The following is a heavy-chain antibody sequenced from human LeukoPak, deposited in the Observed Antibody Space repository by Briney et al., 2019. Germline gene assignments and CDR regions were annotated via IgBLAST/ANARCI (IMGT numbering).Heavy chain of an antibody. V-gene: IGHV3-20*04. Sequence: PGGSLRLSCAASGFTFDDYGMSWVRQAPGKGLEWVSGINWSGGSTGYADSVKGRFTISRDNAKNSLYLQMNSLRAEDTALYYCARDLPRYYDSSGYTPYYFDYWGQGTLVTVSS. CDR3: ARDLPRYYDSSGYTPYYFDY. D-gene: IGHD3-22*01. CDR2: INWSGGST. CDR1: GFTFDDYG. J-gene: IGHJ4*02.